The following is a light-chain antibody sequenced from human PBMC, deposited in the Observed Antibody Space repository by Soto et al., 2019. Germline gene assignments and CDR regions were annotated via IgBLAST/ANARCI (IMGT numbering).Light chain of an antibody. CDR1: QSVSSSY. J-gene: IGKJ4*01. CDR2: DAS. Sequence: EIVLTQAPATLSVSPGETATLSCRASQSVSSSYLAWYQQKPGQAPRLIVYDASTRATGSPARCSGSGSGTEFTLTIISLQSEDFAVYYCQQYNNWPPLTFGGGTKVDNK. CDR3: QQYNNWPPLT. V-gene: IGKV3-15*01.